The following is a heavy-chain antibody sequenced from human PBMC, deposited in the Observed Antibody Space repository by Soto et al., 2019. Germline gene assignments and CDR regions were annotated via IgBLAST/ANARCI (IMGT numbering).Heavy chain of an antibody. CDR1: DGSISSGDYY. J-gene: IGHJ4*02. CDR3: ARKKSYCSGGSCNDY. D-gene: IGHD2-15*01. CDR2: IYYSGST. V-gene: IGHV4-30-4*01. Sequence: QVQLQESGPGLVKPSQTLSLTCTVSDGSISSGDYYWSWIRQPPGKGLEWIGYIYYSGSTYYNPSLKSRVTISVDTSKNQFSLKLSSVTAADTAVYYCARKKSYCSGGSCNDYWGQGTLVTVSS.